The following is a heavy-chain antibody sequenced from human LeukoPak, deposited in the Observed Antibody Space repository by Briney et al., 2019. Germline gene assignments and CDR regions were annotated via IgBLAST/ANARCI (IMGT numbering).Heavy chain of an antibody. CDR1: GGSFSGYY. Sequence: TSETLSLTCAVYGGSFSGYYWSWIRQPPGKGLEWIGEINHSGSTNYNPSLKSRVTISVDTSKNQFSLKLSSVTAADTAVYYCARGERSSTYGMDVWGQGTTVTVPS. CDR3: ARGERSSTYGMDV. CDR2: INHSGST. D-gene: IGHD6-13*01. J-gene: IGHJ6*02. V-gene: IGHV4-34*01.